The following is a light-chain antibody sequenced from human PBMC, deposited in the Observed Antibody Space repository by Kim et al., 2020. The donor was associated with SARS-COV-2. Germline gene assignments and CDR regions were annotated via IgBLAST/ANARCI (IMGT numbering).Light chain of an antibody. V-gene: IGLV2-14*04. Sequence: QSITIFQTETSSDVGGYNYVSWYQQHPGKAPKLMIYDVSKRPSGVSNRFSGSKSGNTASLTISGLQAEDEADYYCSSYTSSSTFEVFGGGTHLTVL. J-gene: IGLJ2*01. CDR2: DVS. CDR1: SSDVGGYNY. CDR3: SSYTSSSTFEV.